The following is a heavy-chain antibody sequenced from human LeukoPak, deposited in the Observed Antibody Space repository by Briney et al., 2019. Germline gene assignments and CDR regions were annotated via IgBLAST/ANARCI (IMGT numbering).Heavy chain of an antibody. CDR2: ISYDGSNK. V-gene: IGHV3-30*03. CDR3: ARDRGYCSSTSCRTAYYMDV. Sequence: GGSLRLSCAASGFTFSSYGMHWVRQAPGKGLEWVAVISYDGSNKYYADSVKGRFTISRDNSKNTLYLQMNSLRAEDTAVYYCARDRGYCSSTSCRTAYYMDVWGKGTTVTVSS. CDR1: GFTFSSYG. J-gene: IGHJ6*03. D-gene: IGHD2-2*01.